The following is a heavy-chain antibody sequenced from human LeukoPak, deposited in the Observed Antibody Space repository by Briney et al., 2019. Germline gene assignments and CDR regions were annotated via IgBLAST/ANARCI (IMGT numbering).Heavy chain of an antibody. CDR2: ISPSGGST. CDR1: GFTFSSCD. J-gene: IGHJ6*02. CDR3: AKVYAGYYNMDV. Sequence: GGALRLSCAAAGFTFSSCDMRGVRQAPGKGLEGGSSISPSGGSTYYADSVKGRFTISRDNSKNPLYLPMTGLRAEDTAVYYCAKVYAGYYNMDVWGQGTTVTVSS. V-gene: IGHV3-23*01. D-gene: IGHD2-8*01.